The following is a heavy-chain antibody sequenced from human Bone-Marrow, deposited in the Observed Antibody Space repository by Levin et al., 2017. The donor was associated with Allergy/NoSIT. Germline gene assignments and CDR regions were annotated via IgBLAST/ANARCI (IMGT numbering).Heavy chain of an antibody. Sequence: GGSLRLSCAGSGFSFSAYGVHWVRQAPGEGLEWVAVISSDGSNTYYADSVKGRFTISRDNSKSTVYLQMNSLRPEATAMYYSCAYDAPIGNFDEMDVWGPGTTVTVSS. CDR3: CAYDAPIGNFDEMDV. CDR2: ISSDGSNT. D-gene: IGHD2-8*01. CDR1: GFSFSAYG. J-gene: IGHJ6*02. V-gene: IGHV3-30*03.